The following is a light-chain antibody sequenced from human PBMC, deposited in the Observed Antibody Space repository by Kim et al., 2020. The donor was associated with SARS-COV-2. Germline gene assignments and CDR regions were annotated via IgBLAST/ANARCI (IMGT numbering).Light chain of an antibody. CDR1: QTINNR. CDR2: DAT. CDR3: QQSNDWPPLT. V-gene: IGKV3-15*01. Sequence: PGARATLSGRASQTINNRLVWYQQKPGQAPRLLIYDATTRATGVPARFIGSGSETDFTLTISSLQSEDFAVYYCQQSNDWPPLTFGQGTKVDIK. J-gene: IGKJ1*01.